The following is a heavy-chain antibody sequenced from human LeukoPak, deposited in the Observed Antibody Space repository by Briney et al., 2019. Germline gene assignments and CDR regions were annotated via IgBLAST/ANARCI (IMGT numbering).Heavy chain of an antibody. V-gene: IGHV3-48*01. CDR1: GFTFSSYS. J-gene: IGHJ4*02. D-gene: IGHD5-18*01. CDR2: ISSSSSTI. CDR3: ARDRNSRYRYGYYY. Sequence: GGSLRLSCAASGFTFSSYSMNWVRKAPGKGLEWVSYISSSSSTIYYADSVKGRFTISRDNAKNSLYLQMNSLRAEDTAVYYWARDRNSRYRYGYYYWGQGTLVTVSS.